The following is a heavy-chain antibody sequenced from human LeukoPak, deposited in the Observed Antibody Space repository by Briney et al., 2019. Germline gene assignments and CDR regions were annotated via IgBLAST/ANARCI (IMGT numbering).Heavy chain of an antibody. Sequence: SETLSLTCTVSGGSISSSSYYWGWIRQPPGKGLEWIGSIYYSGSTYYNPSLKSRVTISVDTSKNQFSLKLSSVTAADTAVYYCARHRRSERKYYDYLWTKNEKRYYFDYWGQGTLVTVSS. J-gene: IGHJ4*02. CDR1: GGSISSSSYY. V-gene: IGHV4-39*01. CDR2: IYYSGST. CDR3: ARHRRSERKYYDYLWTKNEKRYYFDY. D-gene: IGHD3-16*01.